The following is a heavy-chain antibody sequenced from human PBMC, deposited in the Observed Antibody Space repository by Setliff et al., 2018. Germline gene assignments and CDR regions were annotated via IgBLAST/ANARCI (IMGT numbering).Heavy chain of an antibody. CDR3: ARAYDFWSGYMGMDS. CDR1: GFTFSRYW. V-gene: IGHV3-74*01. D-gene: IGHD3-3*01. Sequence: GGSLRLSCAASGFTFSRYWMSWVRQAPGKGLVWVGRVNGDGSTTGYADSVKGRFTISRDNAKNTLYLQMNSLRTEDAAVYYCARAYDFWSGYMGMDSWGQGTLVTVSS. J-gene: IGHJ4*02. CDR2: VNGDGSTT.